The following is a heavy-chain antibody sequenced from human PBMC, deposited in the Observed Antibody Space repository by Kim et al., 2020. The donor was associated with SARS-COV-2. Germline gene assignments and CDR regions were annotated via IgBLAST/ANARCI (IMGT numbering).Heavy chain of an antibody. D-gene: IGHD3-10*01. CDR1: GFTFSNAW. Sequence: GGSLRLSCAASGFTFSNAWMSWVRQAPGKGLEWVGRIKSKTDGGTTDYAAPVKGRFTISRDDSKNTLYLQMNSLKTEDTAVYYCTTDLELWFGEVGWFDPWGQGTLVTVSS. CDR3: TTDLELWFGEVGWFDP. V-gene: IGHV3-15*01. CDR2: IKSKTDGGTT. J-gene: IGHJ5*02.